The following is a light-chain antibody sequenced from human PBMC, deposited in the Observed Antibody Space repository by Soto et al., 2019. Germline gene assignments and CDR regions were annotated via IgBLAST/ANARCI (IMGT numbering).Light chain of an antibody. V-gene: IGKV2-30*01. Sequence: DVVMTQSPLSLPVTLGQPASFSCRSSQSLVFSDGNTYLTWFHQRPGQSPRRLIYMVSNRDSGVTERFSGSGSRTDFTMKISRVEAEDVGVYYCMQAAHWPWTFGQVTKVDIK. CDR1: QSLVFSDGNTY. CDR2: MVS. CDR3: MQAAHWPWT. J-gene: IGKJ1*01.